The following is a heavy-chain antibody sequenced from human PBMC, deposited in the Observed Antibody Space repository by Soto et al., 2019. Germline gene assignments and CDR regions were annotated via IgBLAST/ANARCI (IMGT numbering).Heavy chain of an antibody. CDR2: INHSGST. D-gene: IGHD6-13*01. J-gene: IGHJ6*02. Sequence: SEILSLTCALYGGSFSGYYWSWIRQPPGTGQEWIGEINHSGSTNYNPSLKSRVTISVDTSKNQFSLKLSSVTAADTAVYYCARGRRLGSSWYNYYYYYGMDVWGQGTTVTSP. CDR1: GGSFSGYY. CDR3: ARGRRLGSSWYNYYYYYGMDV. V-gene: IGHV4-34*01.